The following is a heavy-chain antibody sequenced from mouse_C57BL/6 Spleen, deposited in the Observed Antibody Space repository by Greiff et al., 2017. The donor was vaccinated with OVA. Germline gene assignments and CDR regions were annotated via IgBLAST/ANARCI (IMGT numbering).Heavy chain of an antibody. CDR1: GYTFTSYW. V-gene: IGHV1-52*01. CDR2: IDPSDSET. Sequence: QVQLKQPGAELVRPGSSVKLSCKASGYTFTSYWMHWVKQRPIQGLEWIGNIDPSDSETHYNQKFKDKATLTVDKSSSTAYMQLSSLTSEDSAVYYCASEQLGVMDYWGQGTSVTVSS. CDR3: ASEQLGVMDY. J-gene: IGHJ4*01. D-gene: IGHD3-1*01.